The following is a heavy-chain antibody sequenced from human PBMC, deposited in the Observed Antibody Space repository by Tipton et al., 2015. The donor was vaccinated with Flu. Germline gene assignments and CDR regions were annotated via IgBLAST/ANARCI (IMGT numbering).Heavy chain of an antibody. CDR1: GGSISSSSYY. D-gene: IGHD3-16*02. CDR2: IYYSGST. V-gene: IGHV4-39*07. Sequence: TLSLTCTVSGGSISSSSYYWGWIRQPPGKGLEWIGSIYYSGSTYYNPSLKSRVTISVDTSKNQFSLKLSPVTAADTAVYYCASSKYDYVWGSYRSLAFDIWGQGTMDTVSS. J-gene: IGHJ3*02. CDR3: ASSKYDYVWGSYRSLAFDI.